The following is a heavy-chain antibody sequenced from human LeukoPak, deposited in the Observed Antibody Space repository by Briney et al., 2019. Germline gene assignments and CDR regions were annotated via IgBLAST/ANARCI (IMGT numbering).Heavy chain of an antibody. V-gene: IGHV3-21*01. CDR3: ARVPGEMGATLAYLDY. CDR2: ISSSSTYI. Sequence: GGSLRLSCAASRFTFSTYAMSWVRQAPGKGLEWVASISSSSTYIYYGGSVKGRFTISRDNAKNLVYLEMNSLRAEDTAVYYCARVPGEMGATLAYLDYWGQGTLVFVSS. D-gene: IGHD1-26*01. CDR1: RFTFSTYA. J-gene: IGHJ4*02.